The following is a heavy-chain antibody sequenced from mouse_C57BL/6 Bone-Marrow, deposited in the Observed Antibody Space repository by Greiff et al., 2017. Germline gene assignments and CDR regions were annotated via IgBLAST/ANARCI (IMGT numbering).Heavy chain of an antibody. V-gene: IGHV1-7*01. CDR2: INPSSGYT. CDR1: GYTFTSYW. Sequence: VQLQQSGAELVKPGASVKLSCTASGYTFTSYWMHWVKQRPGQGLEWIGYINPSSGYTKYNQKFKGKATLTADKSSSTAYMQLSSLTYEDSAVYYCARGHAMDYWGQGTSVTVSS. J-gene: IGHJ4*01. CDR3: ARGHAMDY.